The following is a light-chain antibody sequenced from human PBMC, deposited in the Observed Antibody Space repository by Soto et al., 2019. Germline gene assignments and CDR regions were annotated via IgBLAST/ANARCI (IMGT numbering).Light chain of an antibody. J-gene: IGKJ2*01. V-gene: IGKV2-28*01. CDR1: QSLLHSNGYNY. CDR3: MEALQMPYT. CDR2: LGS. Sequence: DIVMTQSPLSLPVTPGEPASISCRSSQSLLHSNGYNYLDWYLQKPGQSPQLLIYLGSNRASGVPDRFSGSGSGTDFTLKISRVEAEDVGVYYCMEALQMPYTVGQGTKLESK.